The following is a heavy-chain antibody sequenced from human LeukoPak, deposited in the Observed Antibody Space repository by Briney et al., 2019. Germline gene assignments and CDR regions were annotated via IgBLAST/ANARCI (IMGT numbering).Heavy chain of an antibody. CDR1: GFTFSNYN. CDR2: ISTTSGTI. Sequence: PGGSLRLSCVASGFTFSNYNMYWVRQAPGKGLEWVSYISTTSGTIYYADSVKGRFTISRDNAKNSLYLQMNGLRAEDTAVYYCARDVSLDFWGQGTLVTVSS. V-gene: IGHV3-48*04. CDR3: ARDVSLDF. J-gene: IGHJ4*02.